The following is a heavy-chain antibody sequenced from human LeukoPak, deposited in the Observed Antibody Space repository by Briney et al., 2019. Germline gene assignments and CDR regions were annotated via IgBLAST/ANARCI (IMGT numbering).Heavy chain of an antibody. J-gene: IGHJ4*02. D-gene: IGHD3-3*01. CDR1: GFIFSNYD. CDR2: INNNGGRT. CDR3: VNMYDGY. V-gene: IGHV3-64D*06. Sequence: GGSLRLSCSASGFIFSNYDMHWVRQAPGKGLEYVSAINNNGGRTYYADSVQGRYTVSRDNPKKTLYLQISSLRAEDTAVYYCVNMYDGYWGQGPRVTVSS.